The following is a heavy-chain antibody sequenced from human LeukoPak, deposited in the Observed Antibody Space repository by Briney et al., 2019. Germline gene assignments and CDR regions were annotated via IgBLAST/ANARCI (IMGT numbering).Heavy chain of an antibody. D-gene: IGHD6-13*01. V-gene: IGHV3-33*01. CDR1: GFTFSSYG. J-gene: IGHJ4*02. CDR3: AVWYSSGWCFDY. CDR2: IWYDGNNE. Sequence: PGGSLRLSCAASGFTFSSYGMHWVRQAPGKGLEWVAVIWYDGNNEYYADSVKGRFTISRDNSKNTLYLQMHSLRAEDTAVYYCAVWYSSGWCFDYWGQGTLVTVSS.